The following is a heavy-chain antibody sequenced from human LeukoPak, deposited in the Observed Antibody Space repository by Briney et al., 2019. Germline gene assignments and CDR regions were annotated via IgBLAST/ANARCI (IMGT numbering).Heavy chain of an antibody. CDR2: ISRNSGSI. Sequence: GGSLRLSCAGSGFIFNNYAMHWVRQPPGKGLEWVSGISRNSGSIDYADSVKGRSTISRDNAKNSLYLQMNSLRVEDTAFYYCAKDNRRHYTSGPNPDSLHWGQGALVTVSS. V-gene: IGHV3-9*01. D-gene: IGHD6-19*01. CDR3: AKDNRRHYTSGPNPDSLH. J-gene: IGHJ4*02. CDR1: GFIFNNYA.